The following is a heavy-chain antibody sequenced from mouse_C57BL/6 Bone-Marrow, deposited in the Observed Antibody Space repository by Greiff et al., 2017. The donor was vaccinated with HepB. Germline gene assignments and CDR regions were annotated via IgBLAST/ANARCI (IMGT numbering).Heavy chain of an antibody. CDR2: IDPSDSET. D-gene: IGHD1-1*01. Sequence: QVQLQQSGAELVRPGSSVKLSCKASGYTFTSYWMHWVKQRPIQGLEWIGNIDPSDSETHYNQKFKDKATLTVDKSSSTAYMQLSSLTSEDSAVYYCARNYYGSSPEFGYWGQGTLVTVSA. CDR3: ARNYYGSSPEFGY. J-gene: IGHJ3*01. CDR1: GYTFTSYW. V-gene: IGHV1-52*01.